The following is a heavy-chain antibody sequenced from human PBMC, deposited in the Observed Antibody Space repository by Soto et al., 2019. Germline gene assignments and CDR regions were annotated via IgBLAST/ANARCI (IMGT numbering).Heavy chain of an antibody. CDR3: ARAWGSSGYYYVYFDY. D-gene: IGHD3-22*01. CDR2: INHSGST. Sequence: SETLSLTCAVYGGSFSGYYWSWIRQPPCKGLEWIGEINHSGSTNYNPSLKSRVTISVDTSKNQFSLKLSSVTAADTAVYYCARAWGSSGYYYVYFDYWGQGTLVTVPQ. V-gene: IGHV4-34*01. CDR1: GGSFSGYY. J-gene: IGHJ4*02.